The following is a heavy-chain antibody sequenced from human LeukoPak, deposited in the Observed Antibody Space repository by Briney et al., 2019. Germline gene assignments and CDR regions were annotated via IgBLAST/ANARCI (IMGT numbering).Heavy chain of an antibody. CDR2: IYHSGST. D-gene: IGHD2-2*01. V-gene: IGHV4-30-2*01. CDR3: ARVGRYCSRTSCSFPAFDY. CDR1: GGSISSGGYS. Sequence: SETLSLTCAVSGGSISSGGYSWSWIRQPPGKGLEWIGYIYHSGSTYYNPSLKSRVTISVDRSKNQFSLKLSSVTAADTAVYYCARVGRYCSRTSCSFPAFDYWSQGTLVTVSS. J-gene: IGHJ4*02.